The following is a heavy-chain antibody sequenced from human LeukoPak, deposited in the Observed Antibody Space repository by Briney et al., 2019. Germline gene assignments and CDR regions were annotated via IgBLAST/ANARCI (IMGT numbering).Heavy chain of an antibody. CDR1: GFTFSSYA. CDR2: ISGSGGST. J-gene: IGHJ4*02. CDR3: AKDTRDGYNPGDY. D-gene: IGHD5-24*01. Sequence: GGSLRLSCAASGFTFSSYAMSWVRQAPGKGLEWVSAISGSGGSTYYADSVKGRFTISRDNSKNTLYLQLNSLRAEDTAVYYCAKDTRDGYNPGDYWGQGTLVTVSS. V-gene: IGHV3-23*01.